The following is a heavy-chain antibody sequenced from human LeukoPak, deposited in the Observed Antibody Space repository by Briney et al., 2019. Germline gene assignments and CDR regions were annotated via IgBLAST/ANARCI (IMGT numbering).Heavy chain of an antibody. V-gene: IGHV3-23*01. D-gene: IGHD2-21*02. CDR2: ISGSGGST. Sequence: GGSLRLSCAASGFTFSSYGMSWVRQAPGKGLEWVSAISGSGGSTYYADSVKGRFTISRDNSKNTLYLQMNSLRAEDTAVYYCAALVVVTAIGGFDYWGQGTLVTVSS. CDR3: AALVVVTAIGGFDY. J-gene: IGHJ4*02. CDR1: GFTFSSYG.